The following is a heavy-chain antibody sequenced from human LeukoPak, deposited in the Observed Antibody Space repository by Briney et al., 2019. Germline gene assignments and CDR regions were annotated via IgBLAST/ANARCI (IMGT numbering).Heavy chain of an antibody. J-gene: IGHJ4*02. V-gene: IGHV3-30*18. CDR1: GFTFSSYG. CDR3: AKYQRQWLPKGGFDY. CDR2: ISYDGNNK. D-gene: IGHD6-19*01. Sequence: PGGSLRLSCAASGFTFSSYGMHGGRQAPGKGLEWGAVISYDGNNKYYADSVKGRFTISRDNSKNTLYLQMDNLRAEDTAVYYCAKYQRQWLPKGGFDYWGQGTLVTVSS.